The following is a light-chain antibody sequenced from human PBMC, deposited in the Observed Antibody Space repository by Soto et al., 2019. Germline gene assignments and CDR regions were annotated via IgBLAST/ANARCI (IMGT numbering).Light chain of an antibody. V-gene: IGKV1-8*01. CDR1: QGISSY. CDR3: QQTRSYPST. Sequence: AIRMTQSPSSFSASTGDRVTITCRASQGISSYLAWYQQKPGKAPKLLIYAASTLQSGVPSRFSGSGSGTDLTLTISCLQSEDFATYYCQQTRSYPSTFGGGTKVDIK. J-gene: IGKJ4*01. CDR2: AAS.